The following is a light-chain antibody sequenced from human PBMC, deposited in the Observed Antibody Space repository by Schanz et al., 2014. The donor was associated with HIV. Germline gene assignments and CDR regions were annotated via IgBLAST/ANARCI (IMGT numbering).Light chain of an antibody. CDR2: GAS. J-gene: IGKJ2*03. CDR3: QQYGALPES. Sequence: EIVLTQSPGTLSLSPGERATLSCRASQSFTSKYFAWYQQKPGQAPRLLIYGASSRAAGLPDRFSGSGSGTDFTLTISRLEPEDCAVYYCQQYGALPESFGQGTKLEIK. V-gene: IGKV3-20*01. CDR1: QSFTSKY.